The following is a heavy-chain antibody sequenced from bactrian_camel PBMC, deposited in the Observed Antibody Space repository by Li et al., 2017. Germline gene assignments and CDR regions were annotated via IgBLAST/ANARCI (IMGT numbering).Heavy chain of an antibody. Sequence: HVQLVESGGGSVQTGESLRLSCAVSGAVANIYCMGWFRQTPGNEREGVAAFLTARGSSYLADAVKGRFTISQDNTKNIMYLEMNDLKPEDTAMYYCATRRYARPCEDWAGFGYWGQGTQVTVS. D-gene: IGHD1*01. CDR3: ATRRYARPCEDWAGFGY. CDR1: GAVANIYC. J-gene: IGHJ6*01. CDR2: FLTARGSS. V-gene: IGHV3S1*01.